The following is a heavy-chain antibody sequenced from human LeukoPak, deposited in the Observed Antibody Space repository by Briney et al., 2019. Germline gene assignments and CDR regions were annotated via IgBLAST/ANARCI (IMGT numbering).Heavy chain of an antibody. CDR3: ARDKLGIYGDYDYFDY. V-gene: IGHV3-30*19. D-gene: IGHD4-17*01. CDR1: GFTFSSYG. Sequence: GGSLRLSCAASGFTFSSYGMHWVRQAPGKGLEWVAVIWYDGSNKYYADSVKGRFTISRDNSKNTLYLQMNSLRAEDTAVYYCARDKLGIYGDYDYFDYWGQGTLVTVSS. CDR2: IWYDGSNK. J-gene: IGHJ4*02.